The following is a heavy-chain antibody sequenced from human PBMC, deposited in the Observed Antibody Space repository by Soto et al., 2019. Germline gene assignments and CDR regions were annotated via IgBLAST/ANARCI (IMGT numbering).Heavy chain of an antibody. CDR1: GYSFTTSG. Sequence: GASVNVSCKASGYSFTTSGITWVRPAPGQGLEWMGWISTYNGNTNYAQKLQDRVTLTTDTSTSTAYMELRSLRSDDTAVYYCARRLYGDYDYWGQGTLVTVSS. D-gene: IGHD4-17*01. V-gene: IGHV1-18*01. CDR3: ARRLYGDYDY. J-gene: IGHJ4*02. CDR2: ISTYNGNT.